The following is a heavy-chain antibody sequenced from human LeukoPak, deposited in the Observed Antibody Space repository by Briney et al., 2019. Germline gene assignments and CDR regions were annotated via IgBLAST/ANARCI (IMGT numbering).Heavy chain of an antibody. V-gene: IGHV4-61*02. CDR3: ARGGSTLHSAGGHDIEFYYYYYMDV. Sequence: SETLSLTCTASGGSISSSSYYWSWIRQPAGKGLEWIGRIFISGGTNYNPSLRSRVTMSLDTPKNQFSLKLYSVTAADTAVYYCARGGSTLHSAGGHDIEFYYYYYMDVWGKGTTVTISS. CDR1: GGSISSSSYY. D-gene: IGHD3-9*01. J-gene: IGHJ6*03. CDR2: IFISGGT.